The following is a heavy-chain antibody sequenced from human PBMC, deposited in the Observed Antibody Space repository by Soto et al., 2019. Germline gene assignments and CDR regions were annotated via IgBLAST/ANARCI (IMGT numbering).Heavy chain of an antibody. D-gene: IGHD4-17*01. CDR1: GGSTSSYY. CDR2: IYYSGGT. J-gene: IGHJ4*02. CDR3: ARRYGDYFDF. Sequence: SETLSLTCTVSGGSTSSYYWSWIRQPPGKGLEWIGYIYYSGGTNYNPSLKSRVTISVATSKNQFSLKLSSVTAADTAVYYCARRYGDYFDFWGQGTLVTVSS. V-gene: IGHV4-59*08.